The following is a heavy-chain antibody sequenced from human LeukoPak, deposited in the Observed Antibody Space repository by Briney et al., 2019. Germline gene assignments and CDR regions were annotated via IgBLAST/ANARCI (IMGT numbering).Heavy chain of an antibody. CDR1: GYSFTGYN. CDR3: VRGTSNACHI. J-gene: IGHJ3*02. D-gene: IGHD1-1*01. V-gene: IGHV1-2*02. CDR2: INPNSGDT. Sequence: ASVKVSCKASGYSFTGYNMYWVRQAPGQGLEWMGWINPNSGDTNYAQKFQGRVTMTRDTSITTAYMGLSRLRSDDTAMYYCVRGTSNACHIWGQGTMVTVSS.